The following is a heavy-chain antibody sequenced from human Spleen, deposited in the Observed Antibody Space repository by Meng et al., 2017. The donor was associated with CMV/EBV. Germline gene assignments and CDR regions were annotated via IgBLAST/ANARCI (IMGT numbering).Heavy chain of an antibody. Sequence: ASVKVSCKASGYTFTSYGISWVRQAPGQGLEWMGWISAYNGNTNYAQKLQGRVTMTTDTSTSTAYMELSSLRSDDTAVFYCARESGLGYCTNGVCHFNYWGQGTLVTVSS. D-gene: IGHD2-8*01. CDR2: ISAYNGNT. CDR3: ARESGLGYCTNGVCHFNY. V-gene: IGHV1-18*01. CDR1: GYTFTSYG. J-gene: IGHJ4*02.